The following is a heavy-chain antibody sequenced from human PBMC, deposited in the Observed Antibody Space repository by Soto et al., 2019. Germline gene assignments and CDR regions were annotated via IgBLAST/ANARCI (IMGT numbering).Heavy chain of an antibody. CDR3: ARDLRFYGDFDY. CDR1: GFTFSSYS. V-gene: IGHV3-21*01. D-gene: IGHD3-3*01. Sequence: GGSLRLSCAASGFTFSSYSMNWVRQAPGKGLEWVSSISSSSSYIYYADSVKGRFTISRDNAKNSLYLQMNSLRAEDTAVYYCARDLRFYGDFDYWGQGTLVTVSS. J-gene: IGHJ4*02. CDR2: ISSSSSYI.